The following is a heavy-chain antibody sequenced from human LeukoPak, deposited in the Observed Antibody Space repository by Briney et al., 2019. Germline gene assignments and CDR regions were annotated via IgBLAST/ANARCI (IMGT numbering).Heavy chain of an antibody. Sequence: SETLSLTCTVSGGSISSHYWSWIRQPPGKGLEWIGYIYYSGSTNYNPSLKSRVTISVDTSKNQFSLKLSSVTAADTAVYYCARGGRSIAAAAPDYWGQGTLVTVSS. CDR3: ARGGRSIAAAAPDY. CDR2: IYYSGST. J-gene: IGHJ4*02. D-gene: IGHD6-13*01. V-gene: IGHV4-59*11. CDR1: GGSISSHY.